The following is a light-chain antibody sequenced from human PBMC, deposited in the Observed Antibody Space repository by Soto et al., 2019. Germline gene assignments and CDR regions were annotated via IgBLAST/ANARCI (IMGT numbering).Light chain of an antibody. J-gene: IGLJ1*01. V-gene: IGLV1-47*01. CDR1: TSNNGSNY. CDR3: ATWDDSLNGFYV. CDR2: RNN. Sequence: QSVLTQPPSASGTPGQGVTISCSGSTSNNGSNYVYWYQRLPGTAPKLLIYRNNQRPSGVPDRFSGSKSGTSASLAISGLRSGDEADYFCATWDDSLNGFYVFGTGTKVTVL.